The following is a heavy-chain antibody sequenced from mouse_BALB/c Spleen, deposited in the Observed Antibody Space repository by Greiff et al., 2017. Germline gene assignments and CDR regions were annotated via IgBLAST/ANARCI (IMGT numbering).Heavy chain of an antibody. Sequence: EVHLVESGGGLVQPGGSRKLSCAASGFTFSSFGMHWVRQAPEKGLEWVAYISSGSSTIYYADTVKGRFTISRDNPKNTLFLQMTSLRSEDTAMYYCARSDYGSSYGYFDYWGQGTTLTVSS. J-gene: IGHJ2*01. CDR2: ISSGSSTI. CDR1: GFTFSSFG. CDR3: ARSDYGSSYGYFDY. D-gene: IGHD1-1*01. V-gene: IGHV5-17*02.